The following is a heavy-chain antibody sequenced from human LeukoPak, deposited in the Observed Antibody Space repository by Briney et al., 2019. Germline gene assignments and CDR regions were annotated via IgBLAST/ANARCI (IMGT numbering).Heavy chain of an antibody. V-gene: IGHV3-21*01. J-gene: IGHJ3*02. Sequence: GGSLRLSCAASGFTFSSYSMNWVRQAPGKGLEWVSSISSSSSYIYYADSVKGRFTISRDNAKNSLYLQMNSLRAEDTAVYYCARLDDGNDAFDIWGQGTMVTVSS. CDR3: ARLDDGNDAFDI. CDR1: GFTFSSYS. CDR2: ISSSSSYI. D-gene: IGHD1-1*01.